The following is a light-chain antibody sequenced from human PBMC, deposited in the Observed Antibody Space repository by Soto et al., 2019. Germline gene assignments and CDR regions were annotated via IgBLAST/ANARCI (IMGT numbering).Light chain of an antibody. J-gene: IGKJ4*01. Sequence: EIVLTQSPATLSLSPGERATLSCRASQSVTNSLAWYQQKPGQAPRLLVYDASNRATGIPTRFSGSGSGTDFTLTISNLEPEDFAVYYCQQYAESPLTFGGGTKVEIK. V-gene: IGKV3-11*01. CDR2: DAS. CDR1: QSVTNS. CDR3: QQYAESPLT.